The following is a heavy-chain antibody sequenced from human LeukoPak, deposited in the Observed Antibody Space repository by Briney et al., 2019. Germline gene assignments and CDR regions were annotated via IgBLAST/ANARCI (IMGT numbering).Heavy chain of an antibody. V-gene: IGHV4-34*01. CDR1: GGSFSGYY. CDR3: TSLDYGDYVGYGMDV. Sequence: SETLSLTCAVYGGSFSGYYWSWIRQPPGKGLEWTGEINHSGSTNYNPSLKSRVTISVDTSKNQFSLKLSSVTAADTAVYYCTSLDYGDYVGYGMDVWGQGTTVTVSS. J-gene: IGHJ6*02. CDR2: INHSGST. D-gene: IGHD4-17*01.